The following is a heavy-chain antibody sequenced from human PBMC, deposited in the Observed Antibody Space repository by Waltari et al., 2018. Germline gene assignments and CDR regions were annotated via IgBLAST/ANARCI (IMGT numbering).Heavy chain of an antibody. Sequence: QVQLVQTGDEVKKPGASVKVSCKDFGYAFTSYGISWVRQAPGQGLEWMGWIGAYNVNTNYAQNLQGRVTMTPDTSTSTADMELRSLRSYDTAVYYCARSSSSSLIDYWGQGTLVTVSS. J-gene: IGHJ4*02. D-gene: IGHD6-6*01. CDR1: GYAFTSYG. CDR3: ARSSSSSLIDY. CDR2: IGAYNVNT. V-gene: IGHV1-18*01.